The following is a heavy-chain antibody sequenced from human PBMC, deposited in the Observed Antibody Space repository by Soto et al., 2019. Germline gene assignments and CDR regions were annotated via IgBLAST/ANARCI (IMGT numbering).Heavy chain of an antibody. J-gene: IGHJ6*03. CDR1: GYTFTSHG. Sequence: QVQLVQSGAEVKKPGASVKVSCKASGYTFTSHGISWVRQAPGQGLEWMGWISANNGDTNYAQKVQGRVTVTTDTSTSTGYMELRSLGSEDTGVYYCARMVRGSNSVSDYDMDDWGIGTTVTVS. V-gene: IGHV1-18*01. D-gene: IGHD3-10*01. CDR3: ARMVRGSNSVSDYDMDD. CDR2: ISANNGDT.